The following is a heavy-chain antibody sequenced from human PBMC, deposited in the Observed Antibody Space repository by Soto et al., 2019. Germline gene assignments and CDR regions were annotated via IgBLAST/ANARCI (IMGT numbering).Heavy chain of an antibody. CDR3: ARMTVGDGDGYYYSGRDV. J-gene: IGHJ6*02. CDR2: IYYSGST. D-gene: IGHD3-10*01. CDR1: GGSISSSSCY. Sequence: QLQLQESGPGLVKPSETLSLTCTVSGGSISSSSCYWGWIRQPPGKGLEWIGSIYYSGSTYYNPSRKSRVTISVDTAKIQFSLKLSSVTAEDTAVYYCARMTVGDGDGYYYSGRDVWGQGTTVTVSS. V-gene: IGHV4-39*01.